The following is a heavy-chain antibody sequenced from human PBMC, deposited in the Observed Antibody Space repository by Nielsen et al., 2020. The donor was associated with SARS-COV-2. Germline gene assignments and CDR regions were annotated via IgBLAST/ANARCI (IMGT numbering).Heavy chain of an antibody. Sequence: SETLSLTCAVSGGSISSSNWWSWVRQPPGKGLEWIGEIYHSGSTNYNPSLKSRVTISVDTSKNQFSLKLSSVTAADTAVYYCARLAVYGYPFFDYWGQGTLVTVSS. CDR2: IYHSGST. V-gene: IGHV4-4*02. CDR3: ARLAVYGYPFFDY. CDR1: GGSISSSNW. D-gene: IGHD5-18*01. J-gene: IGHJ4*02.